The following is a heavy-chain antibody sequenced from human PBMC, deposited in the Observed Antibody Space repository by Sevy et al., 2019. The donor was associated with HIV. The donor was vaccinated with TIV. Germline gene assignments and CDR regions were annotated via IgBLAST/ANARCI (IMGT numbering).Heavy chain of an antibody. CDR1: DYTFSTQG. CDR3: ARDWAPGYYYDAIGVKRDYYFDY. Sequence: ASVKVSCKASDYTFSTQGFNWVRQAPGQGLEWMGWISAYNGNTKYAQKFQGRVTMTTDTSTSTAYMELRSLTSEDTAGYYCARDWAPGYYYDAIGVKRDYYFDYWGQGTLVTVSS. D-gene: IGHD3-22*01. CDR2: ISAYNGNT. J-gene: IGHJ4*02. V-gene: IGHV1-18*01.